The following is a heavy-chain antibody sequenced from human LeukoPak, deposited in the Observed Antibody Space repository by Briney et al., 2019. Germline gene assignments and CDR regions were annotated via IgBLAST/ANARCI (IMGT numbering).Heavy chain of an antibody. V-gene: IGHV3-11*01. CDR3: AREGISGSYGWFDP. CDR2: ISSSGSTI. Sequence: GGSLRLSCAASGFTFSDYYMSWIRQAPGKGLEWVSYISSSGSTIYYADSVKGRFTISRDNAKNSLYLQMNSLRVEDTAVYYCAREGISGSYGWFDPWGQGTLVTVSS. CDR1: GFTFSDYY. J-gene: IGHJ5*02. D-gene: IGHD1-26*01.